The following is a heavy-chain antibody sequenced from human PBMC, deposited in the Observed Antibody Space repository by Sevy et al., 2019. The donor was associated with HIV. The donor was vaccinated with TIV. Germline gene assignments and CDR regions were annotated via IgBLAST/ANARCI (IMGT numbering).Heavy chain of an antibody. CDR2: INPNSGGT. CDR1: GYTFTGYY. CDR3: ASSDKWLAARSWFDP. D-gene: IGHD6-6*01. J-gene: IGHJ5*02. V-gene: IGHV1-2*02. Sequence: ASVKVSCKASGYTFTGYYMHWVRQAPGQGLEWMGWINPNSGGTNYAQKFQGRVTMTRDTSISTAYMELSRLRSDDTAVYYCASSDKWLAARSWFDPWGQGTLVTVSS.